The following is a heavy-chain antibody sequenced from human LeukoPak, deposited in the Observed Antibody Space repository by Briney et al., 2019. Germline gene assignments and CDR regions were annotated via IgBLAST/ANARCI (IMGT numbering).Heavy chain of an antibody. CDR1: GGSFSDFY. CDR2: INHSGST. D-gene: IGHD3-22*01. CDR3: ARPVFYDGSGYYLGY. J-gene: IGHJ4*02. Sequence: PSETLSLTCAVYGGSFSDFYWSWICQPPGKGLEWIGEINHSGSTNYNPSLKSRVTISVDTSKNQFSLKLSSVTAADTAVYYCARPVFYDGSGYYLGYWGQGTLVTVSS. V-gene: IGHV4-34*01.